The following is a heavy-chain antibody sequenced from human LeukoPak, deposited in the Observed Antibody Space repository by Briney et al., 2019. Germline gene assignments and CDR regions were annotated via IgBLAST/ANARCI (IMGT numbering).Heavy chain of an antibody. CDR1: GYTFTSYG. CDR3: ARSYSSLNWFDP. D-gene: IGHD5-18*01. J-gene: IGHJ5*02. V-gene: IGHV1-18*01. Sequence: ASVKVSCKASGYTFTSYGISWVRQAPGQGLEWMGWISAYNGNTNYAQKLQGRVTMTTDTSTSTAYMELRSLRFDDTAVYYCARSYSSLNWFDPWGQGTLVTVSS. CDR2: ISAYNGNT.